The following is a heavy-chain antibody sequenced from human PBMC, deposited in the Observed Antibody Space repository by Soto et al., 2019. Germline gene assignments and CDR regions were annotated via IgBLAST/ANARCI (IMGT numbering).Heavy chain of an antibody. J-gene: IGHJ4*02. D-gene: IGHD6-6*01. Sequence: GASVKVSCKVSGYTLTDLSMHWVRQAPGEGLEWMGGFDPEEGKTVYAQRFQGRLTMTGDTSTDTRYMELHSLTSDDTAVYYCAIKLGYFDYWGQGTLVTVSS. CDR2: FDPEEGKT. V-gene: IGHV1-24*01. CDR1: GYTLTDLS. CDR3: AIKLGYFDY.